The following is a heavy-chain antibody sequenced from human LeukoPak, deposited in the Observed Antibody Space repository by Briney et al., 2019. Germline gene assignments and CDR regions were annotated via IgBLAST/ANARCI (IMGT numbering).Heavy chain of an antibody. V-gene: IGHV3-21*01. CDR1: GFTFSSYS. J-gene: IGHJ4*02. D-gene: IGHD6-19*01. Sequence: GGSLRLSCAASGFTFSSYSMNWVRQAPGKGLEWVSSISSSSSYIYYADSVKGRFTISRDNAKNSLYLQMNSLRAEDTAVYYCARGRGSGWYCDYWGQGTLVTVSS. CDR2: ISSSSSYI. CDR3: ARGRGSGWYCDY.